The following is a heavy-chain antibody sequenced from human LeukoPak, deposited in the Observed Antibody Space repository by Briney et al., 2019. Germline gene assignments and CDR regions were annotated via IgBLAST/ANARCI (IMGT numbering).Heavy chain of an antibody. CDR3: AGCISKNCDDAIDI. Sequence: GGSLRLSCAASGFTFSNYWMSWVRQAPGKGLEGVANIKQDGSEKFYVDSVKGRFTISRDNAENSLYLQINSLRAEDTAIYYCAGCISKNCDDAIDIWGHGTMVSVSS. D-gene: IGHD2-2*01. CDR1: GFTFSNYW. CDR2: IKQDGSEK. J-gene: IGHJ3*02. V-gene: IGHV3-7*01.